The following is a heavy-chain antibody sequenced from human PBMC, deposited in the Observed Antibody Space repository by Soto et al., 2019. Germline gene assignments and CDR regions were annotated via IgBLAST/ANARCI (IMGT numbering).Heavy chain of an antibody. Sequence: SQTLSLTCTVSGGSISSYYWSWIRQPPGKGLEWIGYIYYSGSTNYNPSLKSRVTISVDTSKNQFSLKLSSVTAADTAVYYCARGSGYDNWGQGTLVTVSS. J-gene: IGHJ4*02. D-gene: IGHD5-12*01. V-gene: IGHV4-59*08. CDR1: GGSISSYY. CDR2: IYYSGST. CDR3: ARGSGYDN.